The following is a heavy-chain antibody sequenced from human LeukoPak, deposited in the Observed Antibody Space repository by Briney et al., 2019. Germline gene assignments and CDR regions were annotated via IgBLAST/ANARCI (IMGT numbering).Heavy chain of an antibody. D-gene: IGHD2-15*01. J-gene: IGHJ4*02. Sequence: GGPLRLSCAASGFTFSTYGVHWVRQAPGKGLEGVTFIRSDGNEKYYADSVKGRFTISRDNSKSTLYLQMNSLRAEDTAVYYCAQERDRRGYFDYWGQGTLVTVSS. CDR2: IRSDGNEK. V-gene: IGHV3-30*02. CDR3: AQERDRRGYFDY. CDR1: GFTFSTYG.